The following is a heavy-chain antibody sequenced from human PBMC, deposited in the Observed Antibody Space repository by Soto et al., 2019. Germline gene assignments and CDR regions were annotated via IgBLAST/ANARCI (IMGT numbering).Heavy chain of an antibody. CDR3: ARDRSLIIRNSYGMDV. Sequence: QVQLQELGPGLVKPSETLSLTCTVSGGSVSSGSYYWSWIRQPPGKGLEWIGYIYYSGSTNYNPSLKSRVTISVDTYKTQFSLKLSSVTAADTAVYYCARDRSLIIRNSYGMDVWGQGTTFTVSS. D-gene: IGHD3-3*01. J-gene: IGHJ6*02. V-gene: IGHV4-61*01. CDR1: GGSVSSGSYY. CDR2: IYYSGST.